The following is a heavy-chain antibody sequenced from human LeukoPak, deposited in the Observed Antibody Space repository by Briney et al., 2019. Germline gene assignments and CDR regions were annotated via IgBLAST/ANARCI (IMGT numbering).Heavy chain of an antibody. CDR2: IYSGGTT. CDR1: GFTVSSNY. D-gene: IGHD1-26*01. Sequence: GGSLRLSCAASGFTVSSNYMSWARQAPGKGLEWVSIIYSGGTTYYADSAKGRFTISRDNSKITLYLQMNSLRAEDTAVYYCARDPGGELYFDYWGQGTLVTVSS. V-gene: IGHV3-53*01. J-gene: IGHJ4*02. CDR3: ARDPGGELYFDY.